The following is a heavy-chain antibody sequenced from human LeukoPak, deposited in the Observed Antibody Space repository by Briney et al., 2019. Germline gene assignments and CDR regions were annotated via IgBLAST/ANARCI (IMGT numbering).Heavy chain of an antibody. V-gene: IGHV4-4*07. CDR2: IYTSGST. J-gene: IGHJ4*02. D-gene: IGHD2-21*02. Sequence: SETLSLTCTVSGGSISSYYWSWIRQPAGKGLEWIGRIYTSGSTNYNPSLKSRVTISVDTSKNQFSLKLSSVTAADTAVYYCARLEYCGGDCYFFDYWGQGTLVTVSS. CDR3: ARLEYCGGDCYFFDY. CDR1: GGSISSYY.